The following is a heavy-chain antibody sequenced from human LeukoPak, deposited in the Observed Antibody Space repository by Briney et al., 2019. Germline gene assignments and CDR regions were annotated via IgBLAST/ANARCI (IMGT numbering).Heavy chain of an antibody. J-gene: IGHJ6*03. CDR2: INPTNGNA. CDR3: ARANNQFLAGYFSYYVDV. D-gene: IGHD1-14*01. Sequence: ASVRVSCRASGYTFPTYGITWVRQAPGQGLEWLGWINPTNGNANSAQKLQDRVTMTTDSSTSTAYLDLASLTSDDTATYYCARANNQFLAGYFSYYVDVWGKGTMVTVSS. CDR1: GYTFPTYG. V-gene: IGHV1-18*01.